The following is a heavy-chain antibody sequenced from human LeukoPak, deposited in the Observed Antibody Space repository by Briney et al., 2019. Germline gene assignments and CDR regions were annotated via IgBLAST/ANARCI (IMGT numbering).Heavy chain of an antibody. Sequence: SETLSLTCAVYGGSFGGYYWSWIRQPPGKGLEWIGEINHSGSTNYNPSLKSRVTISVDTSKNQFSLKLSSVTAADTAVYYCARGYRGGLPVTITTIAARPRRMYYFDYWGQGTLVTVSS. CDR1: GGSFGGYY. D-gene: IGHD6-6*01. V-gene: IGHV4-34*01. J-gene: IGHJ4*02. CDR3: ARGYRGGLPVTITTIAARPRRMYYFDY. CDR2: INHSGST.